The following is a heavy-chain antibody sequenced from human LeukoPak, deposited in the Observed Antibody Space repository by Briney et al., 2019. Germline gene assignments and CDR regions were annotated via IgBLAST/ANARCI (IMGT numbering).Heavy chain of an antibody. V-gene: IGHV4-59*12. J-gene: IGHJ5*02. D-gene: IGHD2-8*01. CDR2: IYYSGST. CDR1: GGSISSYY. CDR3: ARGPHIVLMVYAIQAGWFDP. Sequence: SETLSLTCTVSGGSISSYYWSWIRQPPGKGLEWIGYIYYSGSTYYNPSLKSRVTISVDTSKNQFSLKLSSVTAADTAVYYCARGPHIVLMVYAIQAGWFDPWGQGTLVTASS.